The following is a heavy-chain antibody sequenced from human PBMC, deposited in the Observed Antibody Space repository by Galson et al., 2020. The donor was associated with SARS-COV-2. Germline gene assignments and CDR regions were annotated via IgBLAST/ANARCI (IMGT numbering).Heavy chain of an antibody. CDR1: GFTFSSYG. CDR2: IWYDGSNK. J-gene: IGHJ4*02. CDR3: ARDGNHVLRFLELLLNY. Sequence: GSLRLSCAASGFTFSSYGMHWVRQAPGKGLEGVAVIWYDGSNKYYADSVKGRFTISRDNSKNTLYLQMNSLRAEDTAVYYCARDGNHVLRFLELLLNYWGQGTLVTVSS. V-gene: IGHV3-33*01. D-gene: IGHD3-3*01.